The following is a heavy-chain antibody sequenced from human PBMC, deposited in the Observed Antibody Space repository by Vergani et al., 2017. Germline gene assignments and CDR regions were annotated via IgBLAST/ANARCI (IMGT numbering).Heavy chain of an antibody. CDR3: ARLGCSGGSCYWSYYYVMDV. CDR2: ICPGDSAT. D-gene: IGHD2-15*01. J-gene: IGHJ6*02. Sequence: EVQLVQSGAEVKKPGESLKIACKGSGYSFTSYWIGWVRQMPGKGLEWMGIICPGDSATRYSPSFQGQVTISADKSISTAYLQWSSLKASDPAMYYCARLGCSGGSCYWSYYYVMDVWGQGTTVTVSS. CDR1: GYSFTSYW. V-gene: IGHV5-51*01.